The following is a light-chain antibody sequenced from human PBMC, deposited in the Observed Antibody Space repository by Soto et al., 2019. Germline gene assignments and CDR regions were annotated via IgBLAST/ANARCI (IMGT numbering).Light chain of an antibody. Sequence: QSVLTQPPSASGSPGQSVTVSCTGTSSDVGGYNYVSWYQQHPGKAPKVIIYEVSKRPSGVPDRFSGSKSGSTASLTVSGLQAEDEADYYCSSYTTSTTYVFGGGTKVTVL. CDR1: SSDVGGYNY. CDR2: EVS. J-gene: IGLJ1*01. V-gene: IGLV2-8*01. CDR3: SSYTTSTTYV.